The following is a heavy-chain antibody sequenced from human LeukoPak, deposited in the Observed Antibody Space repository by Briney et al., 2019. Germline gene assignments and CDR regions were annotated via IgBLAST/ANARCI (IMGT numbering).Heavy chain of an antibody. D-gene: IGHD3-3*01. CDR2: IRYDGSNK. CDR1: GFTFSSYG. Sequence: GGSLRLSCAASGFTFSSYGMHWVRQAPGKGLEWVAFIRYDGSNKYYADSVKGRFTISRDNSKNTLYLQMNSLRAEDTAVYYCAKDLRNFWSGYYSGDYWGQGTLVTVSS. J-gene: IGHJ4*02. CDR3: AKDLRNFWSGYYSGDY. V-gene: IGHV3-30*02.